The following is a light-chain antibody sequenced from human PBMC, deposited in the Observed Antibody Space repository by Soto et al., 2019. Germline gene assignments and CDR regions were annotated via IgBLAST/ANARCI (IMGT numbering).Light chain of an antibody. J-gene: IGLJ1*01. CDR2: EVT. Sequence: QSLLTQPASVAGSPGQSSTISCTGTSGDIGSHNRVSWYQQHPGKAPKLIIYEVTDRPSGVCNRFSGSKSGNTASLTISGLQAEDEAEYYCSSYTNINTRACVFGTGTKVTVL. CDR3: SSYTNINTRACV. V-gene: IGLV2-14*01. CDR1: SGDIGSHNR.